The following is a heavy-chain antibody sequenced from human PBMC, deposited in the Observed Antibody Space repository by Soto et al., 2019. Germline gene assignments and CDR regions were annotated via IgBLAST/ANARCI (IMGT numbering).Heavy chain of an antibody. CDR1: GGSVKGYY. CDR2: INHTGGT. CDR3: ATRITVFGLLIPPFDP. V-gene: IGHV4-34*01. J-gene: IGHJ5*02. D-gene: IGHD3-3*01. Sequence: SETLSLTCAVYGGSVKGYYWNWIRQPPGKGLEWIGEINHTGGTHYNPSLKSRVTMSVDTSKNQFSLRLSSVTAADTAIYYCATRITVFGLLIPPFDPWGQGTQVNVSS.